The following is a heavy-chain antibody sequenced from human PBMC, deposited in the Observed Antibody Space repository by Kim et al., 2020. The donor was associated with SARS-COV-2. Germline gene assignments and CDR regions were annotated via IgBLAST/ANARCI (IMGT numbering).Heavy chain of an antibody. D-gene: IGHD6-13*01. V-gene: IGHV1-69*13. J-gene: IGHJ6*03. CDR1: GGTFSSYA. CDR2: IIPIFGTA. CDR3: ASPQYSSSWSPYYYYMDV. Sequence: SVKVSCKASGGTFSSYAISWVRQAPGQGLEWMGGIIPIFGTANYAQKFQGRVTITADESTSTAYMELSSLRSEDTAVYYCASPQYSSSWSPYYYYMDVWGKGTTVTVSS.